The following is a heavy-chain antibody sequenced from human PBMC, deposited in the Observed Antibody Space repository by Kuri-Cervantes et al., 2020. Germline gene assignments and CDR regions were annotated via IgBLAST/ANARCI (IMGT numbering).Heavy chain of an antibody. D-gene: IGHD3-3*01. CDR3: ARRDTYYDFWSGYYYSTIRGWFDP. V-gene: IGHV3-21*01. Sequence: ETLSLTCAASGFTFSSYWMSWVRQAPGKGLEWVSSISSSSSYIYYADSVKGRFTISRDNAKNSLYLQMNSLRAEDTAVYYCARRDTYYDFWSGYYYSTIRGWFDPRGQGTLVTVSS. CDR1: GFTFSSYW. CDR2: ISSSSSYI. J-gene: IGHJ5*02.